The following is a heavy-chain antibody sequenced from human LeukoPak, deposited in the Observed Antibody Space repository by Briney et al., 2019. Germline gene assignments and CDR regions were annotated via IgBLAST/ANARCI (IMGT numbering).Heavy chain of an antibody. D-gene: IGHD3-3*01. Sequence: PGGSLRLSCAASGFTFSSYAMSWVRQAPGKGLEWVAVISYDGSNKYYADSVKGRFTISRDNSKNTLYLQMNSLRAEDTAVYYCARAKPPFWSGYKTDNWFDPWGQGTLVTVSS. CDR3: ARAKPPFWSGYKTDNWFDP. J-gene: IGHJ5*02. CDR2: ISYDGSNK. CDR1: GFTFSSYA. V-gene: IGHV3-30*04.